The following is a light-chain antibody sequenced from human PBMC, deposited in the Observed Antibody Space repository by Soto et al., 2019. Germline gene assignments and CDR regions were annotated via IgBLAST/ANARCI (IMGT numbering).Light chain of an antibody. J-gene: IGLJ2*01. V-gene: IGLV2-11*01. Sequence: QSALTQPRSVSGSPGQSVTISCTGTSSDVGGYNYVSWYQHRPGKAPQLMISEVTKRPSGVSDRFSGSKSGNTASLTISGLQAEDEADYYCSSYTTTTTQVFGGGTKLTVL. CDR3: SSYTTTTTQV. CDR1: SSDVGGYNY. CDR2: EVT.